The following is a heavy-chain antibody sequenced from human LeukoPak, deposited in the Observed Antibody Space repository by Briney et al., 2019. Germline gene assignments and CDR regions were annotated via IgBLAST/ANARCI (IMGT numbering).Heavy chain of an antibody. D-gene: IGHD2-21*02. CDR2: INPSGGST. CDR3: ARGGPGRGGDRENAFDI. J-gene: IGHJ3*02. Sequence: ASVKVSCKASGYTFTSYYMHWVRQAPGQGLEWMGIINPSGGSTSYAQKFQGRVTMTRDTSTSTVYMELSSLRSEDTAVYYCARGGPGRGGDRENAFDIWGQGTMVTVSS. CDR1: GYTFTSYY. V-gene: IGHV1-46*01.